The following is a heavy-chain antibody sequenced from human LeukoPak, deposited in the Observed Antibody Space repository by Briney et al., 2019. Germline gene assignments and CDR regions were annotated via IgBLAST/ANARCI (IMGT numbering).Heavy chain of an antibody. V-gene: IGHV3-30*02. CDR3: AKMEGAVVDAFDV. J-gene: IGHJ3*01. D-gene: IGHD3-3*01. Sequence: GGSLRLSCAASGFTFTDYGMHWVRQAPGKGLEWVAFIRYDESNKYYADSVKGRFTISRDNSKNTLYLQMNSLISDDTAVYYCAKMEGAVVDAFDVWGQGTMVTVSS. CDR2: IRYDESNK. CDR1: GFTFTDYG.